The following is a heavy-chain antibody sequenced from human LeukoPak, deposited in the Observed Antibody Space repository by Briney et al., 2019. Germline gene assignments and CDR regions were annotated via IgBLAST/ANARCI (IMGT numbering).Heavy chain of an antibody. CDR2: ISGSGGST. CDR1: GDSVSSYY. CDR3: AKESYYYDSSGYYFKWFDP. D-gene: IGHD3-22*01. J-gene: IGHJ5*02. Sequence: PSETLSLTCTVSGDSVSSYYWSWVRQAPGKGLEWVSAISGSGGSTYYADSVKGRFTISRDNSKNTLYLQMNSLRAEDTAVYYCAKESYYYDSSGYYFKWFDPWGQGTLVTVSS. V-gene: IGHV3-23*01.